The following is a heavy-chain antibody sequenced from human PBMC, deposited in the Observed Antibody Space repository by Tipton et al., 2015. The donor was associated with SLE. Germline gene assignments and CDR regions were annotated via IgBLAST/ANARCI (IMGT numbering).Heavy chain of an antibody. J-gene: IGHJ4*02. V-gene: IGHV4-4*07. CDR1: GDSTSRYY. CDR3: ARARRWLPFDF. Sequence: TLSLTCTVSGDSTSRYYWSWIRQPAGKGLEWIGRINTSGSTNYKPSLKGRVTISVDTSKNQFSLRLNSVTAADTAVYYCARARRWLPFDFWGQGTLATVSS. D-gene: IGHD6-19*01. CDR2: INTSGST.